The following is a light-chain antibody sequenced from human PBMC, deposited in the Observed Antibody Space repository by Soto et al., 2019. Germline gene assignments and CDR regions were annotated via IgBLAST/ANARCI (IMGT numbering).Light chain of an antibody. J-gene: IGKJ3*01. CDR1: QSVTSSC. V-gene: IGKV3-20*01. CDR2: TTS. CDR3: QQCGGSPLFS. Sequence: EIVLTQSPGTLSLSQGERATLSCTASQSVTSSCLAWYQRKPGQAPRLLIHTTSIRATDIPDRFNGSGSGTDFTLTISRLQLEDSAVYYCQQCGGSPLFSFGPGTRVDI.